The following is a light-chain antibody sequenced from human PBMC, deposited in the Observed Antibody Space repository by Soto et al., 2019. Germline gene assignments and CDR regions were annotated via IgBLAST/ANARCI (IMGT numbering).Light chain of an antibody. V-gene: IGLV1-47*02. CDR2: SNN. J-gene: IGLJ2*01. CDR3: AAWDDNLRGMG. CDR1: NSNVGRNY. Sequence: QSVLTQPPSTSGTPVQGGTIYCSGSNSNVGRNYVHWYQQLPGAAPRLLSYSNNQRPSGIPDRFFVSKSGTTSSLAIRGLQSEDEGEYHCAAWDDNLRGMGFGGGTKLTVL.